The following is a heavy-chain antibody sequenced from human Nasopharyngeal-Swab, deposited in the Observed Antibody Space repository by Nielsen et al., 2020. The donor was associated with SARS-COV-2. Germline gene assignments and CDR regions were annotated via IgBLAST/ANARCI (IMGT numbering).Heavy chain of an antibody. D-gene: IGHD1-26*01. J-gene: IGHJ4*02. CDR1: GGSISSSNW. CDR2: IYHSGST. Sequence: SETLSLTCAVSGGSISSSNWWSWVRQPPGKGLEWIGEIYHSGSTNYNLSLKSRVTISVDKSKNQFSLKLSSVTAADTAVYYCASISGSYLFDYWGQGTLVTVSS. V-gene: IGHV4-4*02. CDR3: ASISGSYLFDY.